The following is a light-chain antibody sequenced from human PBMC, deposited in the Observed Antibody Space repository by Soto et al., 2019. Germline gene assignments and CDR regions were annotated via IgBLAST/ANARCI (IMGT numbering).Light chain of an antibody. CDR3: QQYGS. CDR1: QSVSSSY. J-gene: IGKJ1*01. V-gene: IGKV3-20*01. Sequence: EIVLTQSPCALSLSPRERATLSCRASQSVSSSYLAWYQQKPGQAPRLLIYDASNRATGIPARFSGSGSGTDFTLTISRLEPEDFAVYYCQQYGSVGQGTKVDIK. CDR2: DAS.